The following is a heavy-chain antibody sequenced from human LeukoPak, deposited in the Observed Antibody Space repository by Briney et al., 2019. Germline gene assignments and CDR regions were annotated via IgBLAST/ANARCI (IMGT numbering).Heavy chain of an antibody. V-gene: IGHV4-59*08. D-gene: IGHD5-18*01. J-gene: IGHJ3*02. CDR2: IDDSGRT. CDR1: GGSSSNSYY. Sequence: SETLSLTCTVSGGSSSNSYYWSWIRQPPGKGLEWIGFIDDSGRTNYNPSLKSRVTISIDTSKNQFSLRLSSVTAADTAVYYCARRRADTSVGDTFDIWGQGTMVTVSS. CDR3: ARRRADTSVGDTFDI.